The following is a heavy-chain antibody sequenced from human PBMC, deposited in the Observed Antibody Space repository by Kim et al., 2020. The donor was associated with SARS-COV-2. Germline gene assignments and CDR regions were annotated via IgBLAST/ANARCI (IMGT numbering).Heavy chain of an antibody. D-gene: IGHD1-26*01. J-gene: IGHJ4*02. CDR3: VGSLVGATFDY. V-gene: IGHV3-30*03. CDR2: ISYDGSNK. Sequence: QAPGKGLGWVAVISYDGSNKYYADSVKGRFTISRDNSKNTLYLQMNSLRAEDTAVYYCVGSLVGATFDYWGQGTLVTVSS.